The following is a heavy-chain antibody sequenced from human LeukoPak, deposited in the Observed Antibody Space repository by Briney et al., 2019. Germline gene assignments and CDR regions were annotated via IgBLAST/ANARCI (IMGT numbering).Heavy chain of an antibody. CDR3: ARDDNWGFDY. Sequence: PGGSLRLSCAASGFTVSSNYMSWVRQAPGKGLEWVANTRGSGSGMGSGNYYAGSVKGRFTISRDNAKNSLYLQMSSLRAEDTAFYYCARDDNWGFDYWGQGALVTVSS. J-gene: IGHJ4*02. V-gene: IGHV3-11*04. D-gene: IGHD7-27*01. CDR1: GFTVSSNY. CDR2: TRGSGSGM.